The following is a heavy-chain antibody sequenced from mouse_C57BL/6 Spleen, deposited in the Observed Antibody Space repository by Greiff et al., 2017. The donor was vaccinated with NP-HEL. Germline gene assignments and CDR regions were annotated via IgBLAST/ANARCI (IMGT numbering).Heavy chain of an antibody. V-gene: IGHV5-4*01. CDR1: GFTFSSYA. D-gene: IGHD2-2*01. Sequence: VQLKESGGGLVKPGGSLKLSCAASGFTFSSYAMSWVRQTPEKRLEWVATISDGGSYTYYPDNVKGRFTISRDNAKNNLYLQMSHLKSEDTAMYYCARDGYDESFAYWGQGTLVTVSA. J-gene: IGHJ3*01. CDR2: ISDGGSYT. CDR3: ARDGYDESFAY.